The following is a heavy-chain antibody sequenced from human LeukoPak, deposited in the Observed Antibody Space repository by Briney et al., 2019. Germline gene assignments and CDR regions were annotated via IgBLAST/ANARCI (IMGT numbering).Heavy chain of an antibody. CDR2: ISYSDGST. V-gene: IGHV3-23*01. J-gene: IGHJ4*02. D-gene: IGHD3-10*01. Sequence: GGSLRLSCAASGFTFDDYGMHWVRQAPGKGLEWVSTISYSDGSTFYPDSVRGRFTISRDNSKTTLYLQMNSLRAEDTAVYYCTKIAYGSGSYNNFDYWGQGTLVTVSS. CDR1: GFTFDDYG. CDR3: TKIAYGSGSYNNFDY.